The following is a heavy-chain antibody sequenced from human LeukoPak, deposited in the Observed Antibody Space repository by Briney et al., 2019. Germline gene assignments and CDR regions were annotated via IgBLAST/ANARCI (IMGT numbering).Heavy chain of an antibody. V-gene: IGHV3-23*01. Sequence: GGSLRLSCGASGFTFDNYAMTWVRQAPGKGLESVASTVASGTRAYYADSVKGRFTISRDNFKSVLYLQMSSLRAEDTAIYYCAKNWGGVPEYLQHWGQGTLVTVSS. CDR1: GFTFDNYA. J-gene: IGHJ1*01. CDR3: AKNWGGVPEYLQH. CDR2: TVASGTRA. D-gene: IGHD3-16*01.